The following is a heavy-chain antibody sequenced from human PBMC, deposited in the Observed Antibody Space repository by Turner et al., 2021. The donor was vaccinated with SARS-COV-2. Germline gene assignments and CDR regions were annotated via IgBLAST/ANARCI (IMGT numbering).Heavy chain of an antibody. CDR2: ISPILGMT. CDR1: GGTFSTYA. V-gene: IGHV1-69*10. J-gene: IGHJ5*02. D-gene: IGHD3-3*01. CDR3: ARGPPGDDFWSGYRPNWFDP. Sequence: QVQLVQSGAEVKKPGSSVKVSCKASGGTFSTYAISWVRQAPGQGLEWMGGISPILGMTNDAQKFQGRVTITADKSTSTAYMELSSLRSEDTAVYYCARGPPGDDFWSGYRPNWFDPWGQGTLVTVSS.